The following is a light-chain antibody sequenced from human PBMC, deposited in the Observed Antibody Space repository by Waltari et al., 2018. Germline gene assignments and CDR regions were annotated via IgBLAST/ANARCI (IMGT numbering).Light chain of an antibody. CDR1: RSDIGSYNV. CDR3: SSYAGSVV. Sequence: QSALTQPASVSGSRGTSLTIPCTGCRSDIGSYNVVSWYPHHPGKAPKLLIYGVNNRPSGVSNRFSGSKSGNTASLTISGLQAEDEADYYCSSYAGSVVFGGGTKLTVL. CDR2: GVN. V-gene: IGLV2-23*02. J-gene: IGLJ3*02.